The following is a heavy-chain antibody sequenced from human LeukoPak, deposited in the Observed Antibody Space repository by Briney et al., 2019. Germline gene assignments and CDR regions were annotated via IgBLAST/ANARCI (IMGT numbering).Heavy chain of an antibody. D-gene: IGHD6-13*01. CDR1: GYSFTTYW. V-gene: IGHV5-51*01. CDR3: GRIPAAGSLKGSFDI. Sequence: GESLKISCKDSGYSFTTYWIGWVRQMPGEGLEWMGIIYPGDSDTTYSPSFQGQVTISADKSISTAYLQWSSLKASDSAMYYCGRIPAAGSLKGSFDIWGQGTMVTVSS. CDR2: IYPGDSDT. J-gene: IGHJ3*02.